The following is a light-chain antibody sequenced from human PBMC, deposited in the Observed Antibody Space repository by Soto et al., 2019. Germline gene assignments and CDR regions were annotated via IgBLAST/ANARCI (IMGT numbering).Light chain of an antibody. J-gene: IGKJ1*01. CDR3: QQYYSDPWT. Sequence: AIRMTQSPSSFSASTGDRVTVTCRASQDISSYLAWYQQKPGKAPKLLIYAASTLESGVPSRFSGSGSGTAFTLTISCLQSEDFATYYCQQYYSDPWTFGQGTQVEIK. CDR2: AAS. V-gene: IGKV1-8*01. CDR1: QDISSY.